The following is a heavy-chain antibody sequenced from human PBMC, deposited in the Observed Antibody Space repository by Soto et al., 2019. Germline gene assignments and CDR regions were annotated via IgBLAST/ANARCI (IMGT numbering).Heavy chain of an antibody. D-gene: IGHD6-13*01. V-gene: IGHV3-33*01. CDR1: GFTFSSYG. Sequence: QVQLVESGGGVVQPGRSLRLSCAASGFTFSSYGMHWVRQAPGKGLEWVAVIWYDGSNKYYADSVKGRFTISRDNSQNTLYLQMNSLRAEDTAVYYCARVNLGYSSSWFLFDYWGQGTLVTVSS. CDR2: IWYDGSNK. J-gene: IGHJ4*02. CDR3: ARVNLGYSSSWFLFDY.